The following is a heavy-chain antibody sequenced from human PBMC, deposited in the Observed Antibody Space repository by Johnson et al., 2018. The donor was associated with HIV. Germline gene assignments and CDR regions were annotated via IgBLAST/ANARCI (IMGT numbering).Heavy chain of an antibody. D-gene: IGHD5-12*01. CDR3: ARDSELTGYSSYWDAFDI. Sequence: VQLVESGGGVVRPGGSLRLSCAASGFTFSSYAMHWVRQAPGKGLEYVSAISSNGGSTYYSNYVKGRLHITRDHSNNTLYLQMGSLRAEDMAVYYCARDSELTGYSSYWDAFDIWGQGTMVTVSS. CDR1: GFTFSSYA. J-gene: IGHJ3*02. CDR2: ISSNGGST. V-gene: IGHV3-64*01.